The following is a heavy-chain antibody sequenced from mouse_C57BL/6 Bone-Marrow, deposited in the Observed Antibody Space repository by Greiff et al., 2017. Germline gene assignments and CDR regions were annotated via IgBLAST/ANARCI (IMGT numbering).Heavy chain of an antibody. V-gene: IGHV1-54*01. CDR1: GYAFTNYL. CDR3: ARERVTHGYFNV. CDR2: INPGSGGT. J-gene: IGHJ1*03. Sequence: QVQLQQSGAELVRPGTSVKVSCKASGYAFTNYLIEWVKQRPGQGLEWIGVINPGSGGTNYNEKFKGKATLTADKSSSTAYMQLSSLTSEDSAVYFCARERVTHGYFNVWGTGTTVTVSS. D-gene: IGHD2-2*01.